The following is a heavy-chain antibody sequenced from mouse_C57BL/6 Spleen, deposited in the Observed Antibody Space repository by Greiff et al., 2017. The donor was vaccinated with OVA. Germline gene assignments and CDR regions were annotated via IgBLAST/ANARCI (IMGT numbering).Heavy chain of an antibody. Sequence: QVQLQQSGAELVRPGASVTLSCKASGYTFTDYEMHWVKQTPVHGLEWIGAIDPETGGTAYNQKFKGKAILTADKSSSTAYMELRSLTSEDSAVYYCTRSLGITTVGFDYWGQGTTLTVSS. CDR2: IDPETGGT. V-gene: IGHV1-15*01. D-gene: IGHD1-1*01. CDR3: TRSLGITTVGFDY. CDR1: GYTFTDYE. J-gene: IGHJ2*01.